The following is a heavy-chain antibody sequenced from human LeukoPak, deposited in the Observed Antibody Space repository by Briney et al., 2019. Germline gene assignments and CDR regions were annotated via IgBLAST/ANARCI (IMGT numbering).Heavy chain of an antibody. J-gene: IGHJ4*02. D-gene: IGHD3-22*01. CDR3: ARSGFYYDSSSYYRGFDY. V-gene: IGHV4-34*01. CDR1: GGSFSGYY. CDR2: INHSGST. Sequence: SETLSLTCAVYGGSFSGYYWSWIRQPPGKGLEWIGEINHSGSTNYNPSLKSRVTISVDTSKNQFSLKLSSVTAADTAVYYCARSGFYYDSSSYYRGFDYWGQGTLVTVSS.